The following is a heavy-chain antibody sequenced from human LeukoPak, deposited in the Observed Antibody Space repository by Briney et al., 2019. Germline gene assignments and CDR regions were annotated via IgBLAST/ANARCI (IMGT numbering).Heavy chain of an antibody. V-gene: IGHV4-39*01. CDR1: GGAIGSTNYY. CDR3: ARIPTNAVPSAHNGFDI. CDR2: IYYSGST. D-gene: IGHD6-19*01. Sequence: SETLSLTCTVSGGAIGSTNYYWGWIRQPPGKGLEWIANIYYSGSTYYNPSLKSRVTISVDTSKNQFSLRLNSATAADTSIYYCARIPTNAVPSAHNGFDIWGQGTMLTVSS. J-gene: IGHJ3*02.